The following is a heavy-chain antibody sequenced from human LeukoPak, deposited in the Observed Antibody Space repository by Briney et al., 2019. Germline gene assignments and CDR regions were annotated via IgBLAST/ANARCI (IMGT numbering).Heavy chain of an antibody. CDR3: ARRGGGYSYGYPDVYFDY. J-gene: IGHJ4*02. V-gene: IGHV4-59*08. CDR2: IYYSGST. D-gene: IGHD5-18*01. Sequence: SETLSLTCTVSGGSISSYYWSWIRQPPGKGLEWIGYIYYSGSTNYNPSLKSRVTISVDTSKNQFSLKLSSVTAADTAVYYCARRGGGYSYGYPDVYFDYWGQGTLVTVSS. CDR1: GGSISSYY.